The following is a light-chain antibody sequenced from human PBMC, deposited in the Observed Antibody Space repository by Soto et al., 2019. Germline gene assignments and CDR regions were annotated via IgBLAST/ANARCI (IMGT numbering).Light chain of an antibody. CDR1: ESISVH. V-gene: IGKV1-39*01. CDR2: AAS. J-gene: IGKJ2*01. CDR3: QPSYITPYT. Sequence: DIQMTQSPCSLSASVGDTVTITCRASESISVHLNWYQQKPGKVPKLLIYAASNLHSGVPSRFSGSGSETDFALTISSLQPEDFATYYCQPSYITPYTFGQGTRLEIK.